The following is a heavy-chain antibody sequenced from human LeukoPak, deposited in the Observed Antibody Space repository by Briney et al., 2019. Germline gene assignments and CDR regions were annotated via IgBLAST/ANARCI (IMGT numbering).Heavy chain of an antibody. J-gene: IGHJ3*01. CDR1: RGSISSSHYY. V-gene: IGHV4-39*07. Sequence: SETLSLPCTVSRGSISSSHYYWGWIHQPPGRGLEWIGTIYYSGSTYYNPSLRSRVTMSLDTSKNQFSLTLSSVTAADTAVYYCAAGFEVSYEIFNAFALWGQGTLVTVSS. D-gene: IGHD2/OR15-2a*01. CDR2: IYYSGST. CDR3: AAGFEVSYEIFNAFAL.